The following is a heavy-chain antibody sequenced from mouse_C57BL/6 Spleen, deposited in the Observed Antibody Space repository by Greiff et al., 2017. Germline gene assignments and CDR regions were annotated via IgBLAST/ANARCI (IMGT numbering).Heavy chain of an antibody. CDR1: GYAFTNYL. CDR2: INPGSGGT. D-gene: IGHD2-1*01. J-gene: IGHJ4*01. CDR3: AREGNYDYAMDY. V-gene: IGHV1-54*01. Sequence: QVQLKQSGAELVRPGTSVKVSCKASGYAFTNYLIEWVKQRPGQGLEWIGVINPGSGGTNYNEKFKGKATLTADKSSSTAYMQLSSLTSEDSAVYFCAREGNYDYAMDYWGQGTSLTVSS.